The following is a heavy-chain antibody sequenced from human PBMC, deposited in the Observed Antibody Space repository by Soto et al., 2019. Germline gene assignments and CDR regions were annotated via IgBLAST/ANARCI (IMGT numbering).Heavy chain of an antibody. CDR2: ISGSDGRT. CDR3: AKGVSQYTPLALFDY. CDR1: GFTFSSYA. V-gene: IGHV3-23*01. D-gene: IGHD5-18*01. Sequence: EVQLLESGGGLVRPGGSLRLSCAASGFTFSSYAMSWVRQAPGKGLEWVSTISGSDGRTYSTDSVKGQFTISRDNSRNTGYLQMNSLRVEDPAVYYCAKGVSQYTPLALFDYWGRGTLVTVSS. J-gene: IGHJ4*02.